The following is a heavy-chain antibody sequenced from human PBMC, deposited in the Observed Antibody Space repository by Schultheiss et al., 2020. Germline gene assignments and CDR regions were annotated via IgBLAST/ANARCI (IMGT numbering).Heavy chain of an antibody. CDR2: IDWDDDK. J-gene: IGHJ6*02. CDR3: ARTPTDLEGSNYYGMDV. Sequence: QTLTLTCTFSGFSLSTSGMRVSWIRQPPGKALEWLARIDWDDDKYYSTSLKTRLTISKDTSKNQVVLTMTNMDPVDTATYYCARTPTDLEGSNYYGMDVWGQGTTVTVSS. CDR1: GFSLSTSGMR. V-gene: IGHV2-70*04.